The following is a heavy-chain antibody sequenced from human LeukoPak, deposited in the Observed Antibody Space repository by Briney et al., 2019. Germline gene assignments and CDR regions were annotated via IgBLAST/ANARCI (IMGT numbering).Heavy chain of an antibody. CDR2: IRCDGSNK. J-gene: IGHJ6*03. Sequence: PGGSLRLSCAASGFTFSSYGMHWVRQAPGKGLEWVAFIRCDGSNKYYADSVKGRFTISRDNSKNTLYLQMNSLRAEDTAVYYCAKHKWELHWDNYYYMDVWGKGTTVTVSS. D-gene: IGHD1-26*01. V-gene: IGHV3-30*02. CDR3: AKHKWELHWDNYYYMDV. CDR1: GFTFSSYG.